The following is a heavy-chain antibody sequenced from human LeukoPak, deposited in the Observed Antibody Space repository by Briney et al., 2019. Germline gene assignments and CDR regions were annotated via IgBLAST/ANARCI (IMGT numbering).Heavy chain of an antibody. J-gene: IGHJ4*02. Sequence: GGSLRLSCAASGFTFDDYAMHWVRQAPGKGLEWVSGISWNSGSIGYADSVKGRFTISRDNAKNSLYLQMHSLRAEDTALYYCAKDESRSYEGHFDYWGQGTLVTVSS. CDR1: GFTFDDYA. V-gene: IGHV3-9*01. CDR2: ISWNSGSI. CDR3: AKDESRSYEGHFDY. D-gene: IGHD1-26*01.